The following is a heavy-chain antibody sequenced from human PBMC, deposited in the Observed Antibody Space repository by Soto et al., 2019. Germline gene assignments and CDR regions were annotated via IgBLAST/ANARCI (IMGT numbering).Heavy chain of an antibody. J-gene: IGHJ6*02. Sequence: GGSLRLSCAASGFTFSSYGMHWVRQAPGKGLEWVAVIWYDGSNKYYADSVKGRFNISRDNSKNTLYLQMNSLRAEDTAVYYCARVAGYCSSTSCYAEGYYYYYYGMDVWGQGTTVTVSS. V-gene: IGHV3-33*01. D-gene: IGHD2-2*03. CDR2: IWYDGSNK. CDR3: ARVAGYCSSTSCYAEGYYYYYYGMDV. CDR1: GFTFSSYG.